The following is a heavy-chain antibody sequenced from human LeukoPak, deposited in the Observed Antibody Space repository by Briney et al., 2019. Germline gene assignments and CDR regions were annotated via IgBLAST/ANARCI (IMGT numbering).Heavy chain of an antibody. CDR1: GVTSSSYW. CDR3: ARGRISFV. CDR2: IKEDGSEK. Sequence: GGSLRLSCAASGVTSSSYWMSWVRQAPGKGLECVANIKEDGSEKYYVDSVKGRFTISRDNAKNSLYLQMNSLRVEDTAVYYCARGRISFVWGQGTLVTVSS. D-gene: IGHD2-15*01. V-gene: IGHV3-7*01. J-gene: IGHJ4*02.